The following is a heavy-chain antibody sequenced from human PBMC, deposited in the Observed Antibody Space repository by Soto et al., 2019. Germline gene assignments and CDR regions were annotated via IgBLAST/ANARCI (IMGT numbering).Heavy chain of an antibody. CDR2: ISYDGSNK. CDR3: AKDWGGRLDF. D-gene: IGHD7-27*01. V-gene: IGHV3-30*18. Sequence: GGSLRLSCAASGFTFSSYGMHWVRQASGKGLEWVTIISYDGSNKNYGDSVKGRFTVSRDNPGNTLSLQMNSLRPEDTGIYYCAKDWGGRLDFWGQGAWVTVSS. J-gene: IGHJ4*02. CDR1: GFTFSSYG.